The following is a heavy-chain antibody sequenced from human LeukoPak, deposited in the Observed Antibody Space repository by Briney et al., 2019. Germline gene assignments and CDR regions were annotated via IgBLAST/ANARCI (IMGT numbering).Heavy chain of an antibody. J-gene: IGHJ4*02. CDR2: INQDGSGT. Sequence: PGGSLRLSCAASGFTFSSYSMSWVRQAPGKGLEWVSNINQDGSGTYYVDSVKGRFTISRDNSKNSLYLQMNSLRAEDTAVYYCARGGHIYDFWSGYYTDDFDYWGQGTLVTASS. CDR1: GFTFSSYS. CDR3: ARGGHIYDFWSGYYTDDFDY. D-gene: IGHD3-3*01. V-gene: IGHV3-7*03.